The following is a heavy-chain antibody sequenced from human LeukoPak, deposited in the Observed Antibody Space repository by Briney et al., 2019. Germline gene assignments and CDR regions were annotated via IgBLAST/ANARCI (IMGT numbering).Heavy chain of an antibody. CDR1: GYTFTDFY. V-gene: IGHV1-2*02. CDR2: INPNTGGT. Sequence: ASVKVSCKASGYTFTDFYMLWVRQAPGQGLEWMGWINPNTGGTDYAQKFQGRVTMTRDTSTSTVYMELSRLRSDDTAVYYCARGFYYYYMDVWGIGTTVTVSS. J-gene: IGHJ6*03. CDR3: ARGFYYYYMDV.